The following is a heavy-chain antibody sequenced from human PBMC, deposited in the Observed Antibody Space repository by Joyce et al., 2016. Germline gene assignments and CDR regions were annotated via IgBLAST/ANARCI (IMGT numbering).Heavy chain of an antibody. D-gene: IGHD4-23*01. Sequence: QVQLQESGLGLVKPSETLSLICTVSGASISSGDYYWSWIRQTPGKGLEYIGYIFYTGSTYYNPSLKSRLIISLDTSKTQFSLRLSSVTATDTAVYYCVRDRSVYGGSTYYYSGVDLWGQGTAVTVSS. V-gene: IGHV4-30-4*01. CDR2: IFYTGST. J-gene: IGHJ6*02. CDR3: VRDRSVYGGSTYYYSGVDL. CDR1: GASISSGDYY.